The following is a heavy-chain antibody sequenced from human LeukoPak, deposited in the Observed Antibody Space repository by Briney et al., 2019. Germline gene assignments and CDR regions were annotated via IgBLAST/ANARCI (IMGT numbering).Heavy chain of an antibody. CDR2: ISASGGST. CDR3: AKGSSGYDAFDI. V-gene: IGHV3-23*01. D-gene: IGHD5-12*01. Sequence: GGSLRLSCAASGFTFSTYVMTWVRQTPGKGLEWVSAISASGGSTYYADSVKGRFTISRDNSKNTLYLQMNSLRAEDTAVYYCAKGSSGYDAFDIWGQGTMVTVSS. CDR1: GFTFSTYV. J-gene: IGHJ3*02.